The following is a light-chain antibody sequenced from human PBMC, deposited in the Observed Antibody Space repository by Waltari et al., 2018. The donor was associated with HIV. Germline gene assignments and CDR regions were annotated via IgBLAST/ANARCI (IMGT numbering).Light chain of an antibody. CDR1: NIGSKR. J-gene: IGLJ2*01. Sequence: SYVLTQPPSVSVAPGQTARMTCGGNNIGSKRLHWYQQKPGQAPVLVVYDDRDRPSGIPERFSGSNFGNTATLTITGVEAGDEADYYCQVWESSTDDHQVVFGGGTKLTVL. CDR2: DDR. V-gene: IGLV3-21*02. CDR3: QVWESSTDDHQVV.